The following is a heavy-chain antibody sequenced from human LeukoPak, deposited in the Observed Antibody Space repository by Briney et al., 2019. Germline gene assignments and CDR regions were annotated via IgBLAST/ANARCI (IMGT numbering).Heavy chain of an antibody. CDR2: IYWDDDK. Sequence: SGPTLVNPPQTVTLTCTFSGFSLSTRGVGVGWIRQPPGKALEWLALIYWDDDKRYSPSLKSRHTITKDTSKNQVVLTMTNMDPVDTATYYCAHEPFGIDAFDIWGQGIMVTVSS. V-gene: IGHV2-5*02. J-gene: IGHJ3*02. CDR1: GFSLSTRGVG. CDR3: AHEPFGIDAFDI. D-gene: IGHD3-10*01.